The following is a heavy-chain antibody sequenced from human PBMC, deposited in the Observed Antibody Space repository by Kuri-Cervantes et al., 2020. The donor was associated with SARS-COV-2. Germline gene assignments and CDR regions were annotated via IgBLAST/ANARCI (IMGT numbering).Heavy chain of an antibody. CDR3: AKYSSSSGWYYYYMDV. J-gene: IGHJ6*03. D-gene: IGHD6-6*01. CDR2: ISGSGGST. Sequence: SCKASGGTFSSYAMSWVRQAPGKGLEWVSAISGSGGSTYYADSVKGRFTISRDNSKNTLYLQMNSLRAEDAAVYYCAKYSSSSGWYYYYMDVWGKGTTVTVSS. V-gene: IGHV3-23*01. CDR1: GGTFSSYA.